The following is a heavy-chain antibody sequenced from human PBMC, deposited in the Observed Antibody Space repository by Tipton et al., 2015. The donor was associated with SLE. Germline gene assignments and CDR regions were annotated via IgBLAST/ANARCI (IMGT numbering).Heavy chain of an antibody. CDR2: ISYTGDT. V-gene: IGHV4-59*01. Sequence: TLSLTCTVSGGSISPYYWSWIRQPPGKGLEWIGYISYTGDTKYNPPLKSRVTISIDTSKNQFSLKLSSVTAADTAVYYCARGLPGPYYYYYYMDVWGKGTTVTVSS. CDR1: GGSISPYY. J-gene: IGHJ6*03. CDR3: ARGLPGPYYYYYYMDV.